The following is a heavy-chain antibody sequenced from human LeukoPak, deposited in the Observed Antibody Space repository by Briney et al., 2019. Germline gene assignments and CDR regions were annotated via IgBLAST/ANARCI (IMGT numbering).Heavy chain of an antibody. V-gene: IGHV4-34*01. D-gene: IGHD5-18*01. Sequence: PSQTLSLTCAVYGGSFSGYYWSWIRQPPGKGLEWIGEINHSGSTNYNPSLKSRVTISVDTSKNQFSLKLSSVTAADTAVYYCARGRGYSYGKFRHWGQGTLVTVSS. J-gene: IGHJ4*02. CDR2: INHSGST. CDR3: ARGRGYSYGKFRH. CDR1: GGSFSGYY.